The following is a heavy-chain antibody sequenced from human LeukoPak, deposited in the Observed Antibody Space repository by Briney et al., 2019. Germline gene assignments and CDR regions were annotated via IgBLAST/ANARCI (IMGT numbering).Heavy chain of an antibody. D-gene: IGHD1-26*01. CDR3: ARDWENYFDY. V-gene: IGHV4-34*01. J-gene: IGHJ4*02. CDR2: INHSGST. CDR1: GGSFSGYY. Sequence: SETLSLTCAVYGGSFSGYYWSWIRQPPGKGLEWIGEINHSGSTNYNPSLKSRVTISVDTAKNQFSLKLSSVTAAGTAVYYCARDWENYFDYWGQGTQVTVS.